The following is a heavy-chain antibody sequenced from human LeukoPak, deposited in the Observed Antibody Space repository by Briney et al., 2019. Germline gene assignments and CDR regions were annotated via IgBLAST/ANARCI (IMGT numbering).Heavy chain of an antibody. CDR3: ATEGRRYSDYGGVGY. J-gene: IGHJ4*02. CDR1: GYTLTELS. V-gene: IGHV1-24*01. Sequence: GASVKVSCKVSGYTLTELSMHWVRQAPGKGLEWMGGFDPEDGETIYAQKFQGRVTMTDDTSTDTAYMELSSLKSEAPAVYTCATEGRRYSDYGGVGYWGQGTLVTVSS. D-gene: IGHD5-12*01. CDR2: FDPEDGET.